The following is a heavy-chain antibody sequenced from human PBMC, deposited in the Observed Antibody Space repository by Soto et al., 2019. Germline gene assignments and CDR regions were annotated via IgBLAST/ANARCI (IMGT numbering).Heavy chain of an antibody. Sequence: GGSLRLSCAASGFTFSSYAMSWVRQAPGKGLEWVSAISGSGGSTYYADSVKGRFTISRDNSKNTRYLQMNSLRAEDTAVYYCAKDPFAGSGSYDYYMDVWGKGTTVTVSS. CDR1: GFTFSSYA. CDR2: ISGSGGST. V-gene: IGHV3-23*01. CDR3: AKDPFAGSGSYDYYMDV. D-gene: IGHD3-10*01. J-gene: IGHJ6*03.